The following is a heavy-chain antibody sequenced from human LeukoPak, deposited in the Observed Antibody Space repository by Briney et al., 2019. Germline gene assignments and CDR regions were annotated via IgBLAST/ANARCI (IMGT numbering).Heavy chain of an antibody. CDR1: GYTFTNYG. CDR3: ANSSFQDYYYMDV. V-gene: IGHV1-18*01. Sequence: ASVKVSCKASGYTFTNYGISWVRQAPGQGLEWMGWISTYNGNTNYAQKLQGRVTMTTDTSTTTAYMELRSLTSDDTAVYDCANSSFQDYYYMDVWGKGTTVTVSS. CDR2: ISTYNGNT. D-gene: IGHD6-6*01. J-gene: IGHJ6*03.